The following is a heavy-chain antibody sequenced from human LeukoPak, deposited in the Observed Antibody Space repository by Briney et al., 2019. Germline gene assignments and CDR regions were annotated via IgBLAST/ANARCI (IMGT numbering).Heavy chain of an antibody. Sequence: GSLRLSCVASGFSFNTYGMNWVRQPPGKGLEWIGEINHSGSTNYNPSLKSRVTISLDTSKNQFSLKVSSVTAADTAVYYCARRRFGFGGAVRLNYDYYMDVWGKGTTVTISS. CDR1: GFSFNTYG. D-gene: IGHD3-10*01. V-gene: IGHV4-34*01. J-gene: IGHJ6*03. CDR2: INHSGST. CDR3: ARRRFGFGGAVRLNYDYYMDV.